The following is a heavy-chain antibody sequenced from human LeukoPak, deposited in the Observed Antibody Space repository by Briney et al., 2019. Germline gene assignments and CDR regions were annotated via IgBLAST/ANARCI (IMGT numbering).Heavy chain of an antibody. D-gene: IGHD5-12*01. Sequence: GGSLRLSCAASGFTFDDYGMHWVRQAPGKGLEWVAVIWYDGSNKYYADSVKGRFTISRDNSKNTLYLQMNSLRAEDTAVYYCARVGGYADLDYWGQGTLVTVSS. V-gene: IGHV3-33*08. CDR3: ARVGGYADLDY. CDR2: IWYDGSNK. J-gene: IGHJ4*02. CDR1: GFTFDDYG.